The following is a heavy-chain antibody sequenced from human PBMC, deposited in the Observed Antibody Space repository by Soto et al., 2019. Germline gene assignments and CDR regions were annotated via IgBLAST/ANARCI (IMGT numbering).Heavy chain of an antibody. D-gene: IGHD6-13*01. CDR1: GGSISSSSYY. CDR2: IYYSGST. Sequence: SETLSLTCTVSGGSISSSSYYWGWIRQPPGKGLEWIGSIYYSGSTYYNPSLKSRVTISVDTSKNQFSLKLSSVTAADTAVYYCARMDIAAAGTFDYWGQGTLVTVYS. J-gene: IGHJ4*02. CDR3: ARMDIAAAGTFDY. V-gene: IGHV4-39*01.